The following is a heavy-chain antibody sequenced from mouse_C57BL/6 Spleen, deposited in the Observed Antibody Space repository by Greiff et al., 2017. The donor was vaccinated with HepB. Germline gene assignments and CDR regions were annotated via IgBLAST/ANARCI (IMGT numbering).Heavy chain of an antibody. D-gene: IGHD2-2*01. CDR3: ARRWLPYYAMDY. CDR1: GYTFTSYW. V-gene: IGHV1-59*01. J-gene: IGHJ4*01. CDR2: IDPSDSYT. Sequence: QVQLQQPGAELVRPGTSVKLSCKASGYTFTSYWMHWVKQRPGQGLEWIGVIDPSDSYTNYNQKFKGKATLTVDTSSRTAYMQLSSLTSEDSAVYYCARRWLPYYAMDYWGQGTSVTVSS.